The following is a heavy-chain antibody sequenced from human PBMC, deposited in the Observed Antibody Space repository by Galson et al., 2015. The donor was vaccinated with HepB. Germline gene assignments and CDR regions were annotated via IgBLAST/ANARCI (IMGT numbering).Heavy chain of an antibody. CDR2: IYSGGST. D-gene: IGHD6-13*01. J-gene: IGHJ4*02. CDR3: ARNILIPERYSSSWYIVDPGFDY. Sequence: SLRLSCAASGFTVSSNYMSWVRQAPGKGLEWVSVIYSGGSTYYADSVKGRFTISRDNSKNTLYLQMNSLRAEDTAVYYCARNILIPERYSSSWYIVDPGFDYWGQGTLVT. V-gene: IGHV3-66*01. CDR1: GFTVSSNY.